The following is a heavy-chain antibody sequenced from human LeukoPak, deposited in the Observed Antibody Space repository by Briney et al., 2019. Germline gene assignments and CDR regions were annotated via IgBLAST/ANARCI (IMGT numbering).Heavy chain of an antibody. J-gene: IGHJ4*02. V-gene: IGHV1-46*01. CDR3: ARDLGGSGSLDY. D-gene: IGHD3-10*01. CDR2: INPSGGSP. Sequence: ASVKVSCKASGYTFTSYHLHWVRQAPGQGLEWMGIINPSGGSPNYAQKFQGRVTMTRDMSTSTVNMELSSLRSEDMAVYYCARDLGGSGSLDYWGQGTLVTVSS. CDR1: GYTFTSYH.